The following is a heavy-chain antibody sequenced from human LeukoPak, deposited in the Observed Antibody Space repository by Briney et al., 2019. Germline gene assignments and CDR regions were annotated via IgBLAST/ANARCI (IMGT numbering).Heavy chain of an antibody. V-gene: IGHV4-61*02. J-gene: IGHJ3*02. D-gene: IGHD2-2*01. CDR1: GGSISSGSYY. Sequence: SETLSLTCTVSGGSISSGSYYWSWIRQPAGKGLEWIGRFYTSGSTNYNPSLKSRVTISVDTSKNQFSLKLSSVTAAGTAVYYCARGCSSTSCSGRGAFDIWGQGTMVTVSS. CDR3: ARGCSSTSCSGRGAFDI. CDR2: FYTSGST.